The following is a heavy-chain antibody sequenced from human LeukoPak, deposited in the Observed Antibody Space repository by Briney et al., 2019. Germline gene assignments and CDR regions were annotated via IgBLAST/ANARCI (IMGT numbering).Heavy chain of an antibody. D-gene: IGHD4-17*01. J-gene: IGHJ3*02. CDR3: ARDRGTSTVRSFDI. Sequence: GGSLILSCAASGFTFSSYEMNWVRQAPGKGLEWVSYISSSGSTIYYAASVKGRFTISRDNAKNSLYLQMNSLRAEDTAVYYCARDRGTSTVRSFDIWGQGTMVTVSS. CDR2: ISSSGSTI. CDR1: GFTFSSYE. V-gene: IGHV3-48*03.